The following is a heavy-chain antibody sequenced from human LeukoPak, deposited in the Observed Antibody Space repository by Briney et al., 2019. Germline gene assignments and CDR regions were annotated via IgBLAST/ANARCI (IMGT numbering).Heavy chain of an antibody. CDR1: GGSISSYY. CDR3: ARMRVVAASSPFDY. V-gene: IGHV4-59*12. Sequence: SETLSLTCTVSGGSISSYYWSWIGQPPGKGLEGIGYIYYSGSTNYNPSLQSRVTISVDTSKNQFSLKLSSVTAADTAVYYCARMRVVAASSPFDYWGQGTLVTVSS. J-gene: IGHJ4*02. CDR2: IYYSGST. D-gene: IGHD2-15*01.